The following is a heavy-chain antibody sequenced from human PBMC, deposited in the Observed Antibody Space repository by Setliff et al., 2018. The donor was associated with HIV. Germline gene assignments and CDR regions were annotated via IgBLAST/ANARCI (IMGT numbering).Heavy chain of an antibody. CDR2: INAGNGNT. J-gene: IGHJ4*02. CDR3: ARDFLNYDFYRAFDS. Sequence: ASVKVSCKASGYTFTDYTIHWVRQAPGQSLEWMGWINAGNGNTKYSQKFQGRVTMTGDTSVSTAYMELSGLGLDDTAVYYCARDFLNYDFYRAFDSWGQGTLVTVSS. D-gene: IGHD3-3*01. CDR1: GYTFTDYT. V-gene: IGHV1-3*01.